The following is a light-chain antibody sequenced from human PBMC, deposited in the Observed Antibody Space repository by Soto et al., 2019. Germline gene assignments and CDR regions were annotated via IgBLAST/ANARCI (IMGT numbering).Light chain of an antibody. CDR3: AAWDNSLGADV. V-gene: IGLV1-47*01. CDR1: SSNIGSNS. CDR2: SNN. Sequence: QSVLTQPPSASGTPGQRVTISCSGSSSNIGSNSVYWYQQLPGTAPKLLIYSNNHRPSGVPDRFSGSKSGTSASLAISGLRSEDEADYYCAAWDNSLGADVFATGTKVTVL. J-gene: IGLJ1*01.